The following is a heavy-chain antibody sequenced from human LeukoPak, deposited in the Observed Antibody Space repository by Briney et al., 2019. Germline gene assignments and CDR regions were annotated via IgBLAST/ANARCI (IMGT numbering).Heavy chain of an antibody. CDR1: GYTFTCYG. CDR3: ARALKGIAVAGLFDP. CDR2: ISAYNGNT. D-gene: IGHD6-19*01. Sequence: ASVKVSCKASGYTFTCYGISWVRQAPRQGLEWMGWISAYNGNTNYAQKLQGRVTMTTDTSTSTAYMELRSLRSDDTAVYYCARALKGIAVAGLFDPWGQGTLVTVSS. J-gene: IGHJ5*02. V-gene: IGHV1-18*01.